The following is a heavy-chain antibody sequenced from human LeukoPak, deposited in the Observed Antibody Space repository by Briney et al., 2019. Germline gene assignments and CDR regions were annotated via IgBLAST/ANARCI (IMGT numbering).Heavy chain of an antibody. V-gene: IGHV3-23*01. CDR3: ASTLCSGDNCYFDYYYYMDV. D-gene: IGHD2-15*01. CDR1: GFTFSSFA. CDR2: IFPTSREI. J-gene: IGHJ6*03. Sequence: GGSLRLSCAASGFTFSSFAMIWVRQPPGKGLEWVSSIFPTSREIHYADSVRGRFTISRDNSKSTLSLQMNCLRAEDTAVYYCASTLCSGDNCYFDYYYYMDVWGKGTTVTISS.